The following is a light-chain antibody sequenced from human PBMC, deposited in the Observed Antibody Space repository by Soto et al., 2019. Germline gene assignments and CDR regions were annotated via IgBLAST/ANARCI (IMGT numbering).Light chain of an antibody. CDR3: QQFRNWPWT. J-gene: IGKJ1*01. Sequence: EILMGQSPATLSVSPWDRVTLSCMASQSTSINLAWYQHKPVQAPRLLIHGASTRATGVPARISGSGSGTEFTLTISSLQSEDFAVYYCQQFRNWPWTFGQGTKV. V-gene: IGKV3D-15*01. CDR1: QSTSIN. CDR2: GAS.